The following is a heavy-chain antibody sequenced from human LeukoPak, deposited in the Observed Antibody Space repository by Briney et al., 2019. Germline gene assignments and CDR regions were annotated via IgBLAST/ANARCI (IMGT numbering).Heavy chain of an antibody. Sequence: GGSLRLSCAASGFAFDDYAMDWVRQAPGKGLEWVSGISYNTGKLAYAGSVKGRFTISRDNARNSVYLQMNSLRPEDTAFYYCAKGSGSSSWFAFDSWGQGTLVTVSS. CDR3: AKGSGSSSWFAFDS. V-gene: IGHV3-9*01. J-gene: IGHJ4*02. CDR1: GFAFDDYA. D-gene: IGHD6-13*01. CDR2: ISYNTGKL.